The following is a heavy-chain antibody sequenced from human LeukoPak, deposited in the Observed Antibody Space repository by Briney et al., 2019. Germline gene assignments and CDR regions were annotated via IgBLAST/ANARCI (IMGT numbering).Heavy chain of an antibody. J-gene: IGHJ4*02. CDR2: ISWNSGSI. CDR1: GFTFDDYA. Sequence: PGRSLRLSCAASGFTFDDYAMHWVRQAPGKGLEWVSGISWNSGSIGYADSVKGRFTISRDNAKNSLYLQMNSLRAEDTALYYCAKRSGGPSPFDYWGQGALVTVSS. V-gene: IGHV3-9*01. D-gene: IGHD3-3*01. CDR3: AKRSGGPSPFDY.